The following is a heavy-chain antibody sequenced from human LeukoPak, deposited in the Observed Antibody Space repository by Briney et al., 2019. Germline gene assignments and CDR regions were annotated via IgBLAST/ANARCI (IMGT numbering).Heavy chain of an antibody. Sequence: GGPLRLSCAASGFTFSSYGMHWVRQAPGKGLEWVGIVSSAGSTKYYADSVKGRFTISRDNSKDTVDLQMNSQRPEDTAVYYCVKETDSGTSHNFDYWGQGTLVTVSS. CDR1: GFTFSSYG. CDR3: VKETDSGTSHNFDY. J-gene: IGHJ4*02. V-gene: IGHV3-30*18. CDR2: VSSAGSTK. D-gene: IGHD3-10*01.